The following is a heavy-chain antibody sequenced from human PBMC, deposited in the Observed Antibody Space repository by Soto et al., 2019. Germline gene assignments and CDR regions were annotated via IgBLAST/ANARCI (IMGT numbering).Heavy chain of an antibody. CDR3: ARTITDYDSSGYYTYYGLDV. J-gene: IGHJ6*02. Sequence: QVQLVQSGAEVKKPGSSVTVSCKASGGTFSSYAISWVRQAPGQGLEWMGGIIPIFGTANYAQKFQGRVTITADESTSTACMELRSLSSEDTAVYYCARTITDYDSSGYYTYYGLDVWGPGTTVNVSS. D-gene: IGHD3-22*01. CDR1: GGTFSSYA. V-gene: IGHV1-69*01. CDR2: IIPIFGTA.